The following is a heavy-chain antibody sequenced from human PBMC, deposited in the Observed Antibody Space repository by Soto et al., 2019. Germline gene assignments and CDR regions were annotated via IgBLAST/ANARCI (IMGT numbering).Heavy chain of an antibody. CDR2: IYYSGST. J-gene: IGHJ2*01. Sequence: SETLSLTCTVSGGSISSGGYYWSWIRQHPGKGLEWIGYIYYSGSTYYNPSLKSRVTISVDTSKNQFSLKLSSVTAADTAVYYCARSGRYCGGDCYLLRYWYFDLWGRGTLVTVS. D-gene: IGHD2-21*02. CDR3: ARSGRYCGGDCYLLRYWYFDL. V-gene: IGHV4-31*03. CDR1: GGSISSGGYY.